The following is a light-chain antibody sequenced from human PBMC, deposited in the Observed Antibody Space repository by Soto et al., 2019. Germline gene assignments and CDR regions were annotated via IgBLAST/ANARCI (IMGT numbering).Light chain of an antibody. Sequence: IQMTQYPSTRSSSLGDRVTITCRASQSISSSLAWYQQKPGKAPKLLIYDASNLESGVPSIFSGSGSGTEFTLTISSLKPDNFATYYCQQYSTHSTFGQGTKVDIK. CDR3: QQYSTHST. CDR1: QSISSS. J-gene: IGKJ1*01. CDR2: DAS. V-gene: IGKV1-5*01.